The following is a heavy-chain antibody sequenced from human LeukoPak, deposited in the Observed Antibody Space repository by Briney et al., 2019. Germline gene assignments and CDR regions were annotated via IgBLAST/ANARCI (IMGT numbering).Heavy chain of an antibody. CDR2: ISSSSTSI. CDR1: GFTFSDYY. Sequence: GGSLRLSCAASGFTFSDYYMSWIRQAPGKGLEWVSSISSSSTSIYYADSVKGRFTISRDNAKNSLYLQMNSLRVEDTAVYYCAREAGYSGYDPGTNYWGQGTLVTVSS. J-gene: IGHJ4*02. CDR3: AREAGYSGYDPGTNY. V-gene: IGHV3-11*04. D-gene: IGHD5-12*01.